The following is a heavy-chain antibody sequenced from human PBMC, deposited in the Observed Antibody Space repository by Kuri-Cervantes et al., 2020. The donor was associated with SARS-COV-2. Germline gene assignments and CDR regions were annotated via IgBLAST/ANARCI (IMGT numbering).Heavy chain of an antibody. V-gene: IGHV1-18*01. CDR2: ISTYNGNT. J-gene: IGHJ4*02. D-gene: IGHD4-23*01. Sequence: ASVKVSCKASGYTFTTYGISWVRQAPGQGLEWMGWISTYNGNTNYAQILQGRVTTTTDTSTSTAYMELRSLRSFDTAVYYCARSHTLYGGNSSPWDYWGQGTLVTVSS. CDR1: GYTFTTYG. CDR3: ARSHTLYGGNSSPWDY.